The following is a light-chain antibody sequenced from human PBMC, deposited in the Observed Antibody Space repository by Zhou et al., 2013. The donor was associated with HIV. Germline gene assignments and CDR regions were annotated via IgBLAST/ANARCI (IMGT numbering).Light chain of an antibody. CDR1: QSVNNF. J-gene: IGKJ4*01. CDR3: QQRSNWLT. V-gene: IGKV3-11*01. Sequence: EIVLTQSPATLSLSPGERATLSCRASQSVNNFLAWYQHKPGQAPRLLIYDASNRATGIPARFSASGSGTDFTLTISSLEPEDFAVYYCQQRSNWLTFGGGTKVEIK. CDR2: DAS.